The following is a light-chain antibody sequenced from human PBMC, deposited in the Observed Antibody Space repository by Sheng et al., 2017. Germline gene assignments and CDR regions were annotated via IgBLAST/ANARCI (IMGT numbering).Light chain of an antibody. V-gene: IGKV1-39*01. CDR1: QDITSY. Sequence: DIQLAQSPSFLSASVGDRVTITCRASQDITSYLAWYQHKPGKAPMLLIYAASSLQSGVPSRFGGSGSGTDFTLTISSLQPEDFATYYCQQSYSTPFTFGPGTKVDIK. J-gene: IGKJ3*01. CDR2: AAS. CDR3: QQSYSTPFT.